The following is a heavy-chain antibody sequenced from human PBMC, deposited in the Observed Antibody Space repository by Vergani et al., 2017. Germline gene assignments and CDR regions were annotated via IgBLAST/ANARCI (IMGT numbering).Heavy chain of an antibody. J-gene: IGHJ4*02. CDR3: ARQGSIAAEFDY. CDR1: GYSFTSYW. V-gene: IGHV5-10-1*03. CDR2: IDPSDSYT. Sequence: EVQLVQSGAEVKKPGESLRISCKGSGYSFTSYWISWVRQMPGKGLEWMGRIDPSDSYTNYSPSFQGHVTISADKSISTAYLQWSSLKASETAMYYCARQGSIAAEFDYWGQGTLVTVSS. D-gene: IGHD6-13*01.